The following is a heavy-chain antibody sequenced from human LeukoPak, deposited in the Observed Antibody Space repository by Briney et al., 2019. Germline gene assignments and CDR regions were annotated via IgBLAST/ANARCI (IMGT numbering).Heavy chain of an antibody. CDR2: ISTNTGNP. J-gene: IGHJ4*02. CDR1: GYTFTSYA. D-gene: IGHD4-17*01. Sequence: ASVKVSCKASGYTFTSYAMNWVRQAPGQGLEWMVWISTNTGNPTYAQGFTGRFVFSLDTSVSAAYLQINSLKAEDTAVYYCTRDYGDYVLAYWGQGTLVTVSS. V-gene: IGHV7-4-1*02. CDR3: TRDYGDYVLAY.